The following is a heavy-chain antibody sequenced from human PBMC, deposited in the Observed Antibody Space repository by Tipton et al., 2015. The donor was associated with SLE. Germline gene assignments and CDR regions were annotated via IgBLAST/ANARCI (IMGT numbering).Heavy chain of an antibody. CDR1: GFTFTTFA. V-gene: IGHV3-23*01. J-gene: IGHJ4*02. D-gene: IGHD7-27*01. CDR3: AKDPNWGEAAY. CDR2: ISDTGGDT. Sequence: GSLRLSCSASGFTFTTFAMTWVRQTPGKGLQWVSSISDTGGDTYYADFVKGRFTISRDNAKSTLYLQMSSLRAEDTALYYCAKDPNWGEAAYWGQGTLVTVSS.